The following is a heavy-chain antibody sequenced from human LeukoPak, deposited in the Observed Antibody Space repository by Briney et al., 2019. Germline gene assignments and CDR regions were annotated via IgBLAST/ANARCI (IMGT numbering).Heavy chain of an antibody. CDR1: GYTLRDYY. Sequence: ASVKVSSKASGYTLRDYYICSVRPAPGQGLEWLRWLNPHSGGTNYAQKFQGRVTLTSDTSTSTAYMELSLLSSDDAVKYYCARGLRIINGLDVWGQGTMVIVSS. CDR3: ARGLRIINGLDV. CDR2: LNPHSGGT. V-gene: IGHV1-2*02. J-gene: IGHJ6*02. D-gene: IGHD5-24*01.